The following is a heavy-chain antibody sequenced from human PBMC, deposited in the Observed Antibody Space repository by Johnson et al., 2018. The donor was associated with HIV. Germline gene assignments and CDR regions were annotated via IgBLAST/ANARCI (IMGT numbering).Heavy chain of an antibody. D-gene: IGHD3-16*01. CDR1: GFTFSSYA. Sequence: QVKLLESGGGVVQPGRSLRLSCAASGFTFSSYAMHWVRQAPGKGLEWVAVISYDGSNKYYADSVKGRFTISRDNSKNTLYLQMNSLRAEDTAVYYCARDPPSLLRGAFDIWGQGTMVTVSS. CDR3: ARDPPSLLRGAFDI. CDR2: ISYDGSNK. J-gene: IGHJ3*02. V-gene: IGHV3-30-3*01.